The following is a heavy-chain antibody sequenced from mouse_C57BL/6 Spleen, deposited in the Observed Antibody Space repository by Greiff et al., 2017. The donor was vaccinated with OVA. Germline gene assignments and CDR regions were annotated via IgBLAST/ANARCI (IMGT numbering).Heavy chain of an antibody. D-gene: IGHD2-4*01. V-gene: IGHV5-4*01. Sequence: EVQLVESGGGLVKPGGSLKLSCAASGFTFSSYVMSWVRQTPEKRLEWVATISDGGSYTYYPDNVKGRFTISRDNAKNNLYLQMSHLKSEDTAMYYCARDRGDYDGYAMDYWGQGTSVTVSS. J-gene: IGHJ4*01. CDR2: ISDGGSYT. CDR1: GFTFSSYV. CDR3: ARDRGDYDGYAMDY.